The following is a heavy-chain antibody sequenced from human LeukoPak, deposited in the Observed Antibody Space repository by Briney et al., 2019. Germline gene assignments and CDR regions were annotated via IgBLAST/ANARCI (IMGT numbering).Heavy chain of an antibody. D-gene: IGHD3-10*01. Sequence: SQTLSLTCTVSGGSISSGDYYWNWIRQHPEKSLEWIGYIFYSGSAYYNPSLKSRVTISVDTSKNQFSLKLSSVTAADTAVYYCARGSTLIRGFDYWGLGTLVTVSS. V-gene: IGHV4-31*03. CDR3: ARGSTLIRGFDY. CDR1: GGSISSGDYY. J-gene: IGHJ4*02. CDR2: IFYSGSA.